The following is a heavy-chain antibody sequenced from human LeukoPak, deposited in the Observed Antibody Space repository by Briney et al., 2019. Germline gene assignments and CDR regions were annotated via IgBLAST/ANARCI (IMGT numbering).Heavy chain of an antibody. CDR1: GGTFSSYA. Sequence: GASVKVSCKASGGTFSSYAINWVRQAPGQGLEWMGGIIPIFGTANYAQKFQGRVTITADKSTSTAYMELSNLRSEDTAVYYCARVPRRGYSGYDFDYWGQGTLVTVSS. CDR3: ARVPRRGYSGYDFDY. D-gene: IGHD5-12*01. V-gene: IGHV1-69*06. J-gene: IGHJ4*02. CDR2: IIPIFGTA.